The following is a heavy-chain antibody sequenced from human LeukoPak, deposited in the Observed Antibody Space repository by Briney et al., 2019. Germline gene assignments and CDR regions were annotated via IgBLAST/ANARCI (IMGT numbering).Heavy chain of an antibody. D-gene: IGHD3-10*01. J-gene: IGHJ4*02. V-gene: IGHV3-23*01. CDR2: ISGSGGST. CDR3: AKDTGSSIDY. CDR1: GFTFTSDW. Sequence: GGSLRLSCAASGFTFTSDWMNWVRQAPGKGLEWVSAISGSGGSTYYADSVKGRFTISRDNSKNTLYLQMNSLRAEDTAVYYCAKDTGSSIDYWGQGTLVTVSS.